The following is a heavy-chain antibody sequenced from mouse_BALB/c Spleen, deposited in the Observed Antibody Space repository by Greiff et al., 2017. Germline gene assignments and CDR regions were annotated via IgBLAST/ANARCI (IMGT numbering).Heavy chain of an antibody. V-gene: IGHV5-9-4*01. CDR1: GFTFSSYA. D-gene: IGHD1-2*01. CDR3: ARRLLRPYFDY. Sequence: EVQRVESGGGLVKPGGSLKLSCAASGFTFSSYAMSWVRQSPEKRLEWVAEISSGGSYTYYPDTVTGRFTISRDNAKNTLYLEMSSLRSEDTAMYYCARRLLRPYFDYWGQGTTLTVAS. CDR2: ISSGGSYT. J-gene: IGHJ2*01.